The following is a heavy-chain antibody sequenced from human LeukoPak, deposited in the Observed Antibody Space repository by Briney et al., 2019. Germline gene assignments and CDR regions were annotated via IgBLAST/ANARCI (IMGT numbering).Heavy chain of an antibody. Sequence: ASVKVSCKPSGGTFSSYAISSGRQAPGQGLEWMGGIIPIFGTANYAQKFQGRVTITTDESTSTAYMELSSLRSEDTAVYYCAGSLLHTTLRAFDIWGQGTMVTVSS. D-gene: IGHD1-26*01. CDR3: AGSLLHTTLRAFDI. CDR1: GGTFSSYA. CDR2: IIPIFGTA. J-gene: IGHJ3*02. V-gene: IGHV1-69*05.